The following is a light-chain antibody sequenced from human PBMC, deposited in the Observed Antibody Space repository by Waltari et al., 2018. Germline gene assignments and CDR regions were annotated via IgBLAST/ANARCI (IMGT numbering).Light chain of an antibody. CDR2: EVS. Sequence: QSALTQPPSASGSPGQSVTISCPGTSRDVGDYNYVAWYQQHPGKAPKLMLFEVSKRPSGVPDRFSGSKSGNTASLTVSGLQAEDEADYYCSSYAGSNDVVFGGGTRLTVL. CDR1: SRDVGDYNY. CDR3: SSYAGSNDVV. V-gene: IGLV2-8*01. J-gene: IGLJ2*01.